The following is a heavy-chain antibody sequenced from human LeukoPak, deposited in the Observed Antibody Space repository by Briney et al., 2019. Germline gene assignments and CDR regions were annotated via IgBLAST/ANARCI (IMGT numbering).Heavy chain of an antibody. Sequence: ASVKVSCKASGYTFTVFYIYWVRQAPGQGLEWMGIINPSGGSTSYAQKFQGRVTMTRDTSTSTVYMELSSLRSEDTAVYYCARAGRVVGATSFDYWGQGTLVTVSS. CDR2: INPSGGST. CDR3: ARAGRVVGATSFDY. D-gene: IGHD1-26*01. V-gene: IGHV1-46*01. CDR1: GYTFTVFY. J-gene: IGHJ4*02.